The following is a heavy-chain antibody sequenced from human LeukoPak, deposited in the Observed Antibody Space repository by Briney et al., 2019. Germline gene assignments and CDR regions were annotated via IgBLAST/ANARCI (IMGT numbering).Heavy chain of an antibody. CDR3: ARTKEMASISYFDS. CDR1: GFTFSDYY. CDR2: ISSSGSNI. Sequence: PGGSLRLSCAASGFTFSDYYMSWIRQAPGKGLEWVSYISSSGSNIHYADSVKGRFTISRDNAKNSLYLQMNSLRAEDTAVYYCARTKEMASISYFDSWGQGTLVTVSS. D-gene: IGHD5-24*01. V-gene: IGHV3-11*04. J-gene: IGHJ4*02.